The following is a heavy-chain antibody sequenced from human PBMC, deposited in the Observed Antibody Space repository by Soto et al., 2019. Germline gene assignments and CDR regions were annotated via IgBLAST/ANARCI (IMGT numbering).Heavy chain of an antibody. D-gene: IGHD2-2*01. CDR1: GGSISSYY. Sequence: ETLSLTCTVSGGSISSYYWSLIRQPAGKVLEWIGRIYTSGSTNYNPSLKSRVTMSVDTSKNQFSLKLSSVTAADTAVYYCARAGVPAAISSVGYYYYYGMDVWGQGTTGTVSS. V-gene: IGHV4-4*07. CDR2: IYTSGST. CDR3: ARAGVPAAISSVGYYYYYGMDV. J-gene: IGHJ6*02.